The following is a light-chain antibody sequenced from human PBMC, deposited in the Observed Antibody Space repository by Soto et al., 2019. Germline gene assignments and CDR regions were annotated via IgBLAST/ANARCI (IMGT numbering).Light chain of an antibody. CDR3: AAWDDSLNGQV. CDR1: SSNIGSNT. V-gene: IGLV1-44*01. Sequence: QSVLTQPPSASGTPGQRVTISCSGSSSNIGSNTVSWYQQLPGTAPNLLIYSNNQRPSGVPDRFSGSKSGTSASLAICGLQSEDEADYYCAAWDDSLNGQVFGTGTKVTVL. CDR2: SNN. J-gene: IGLJ1*01.